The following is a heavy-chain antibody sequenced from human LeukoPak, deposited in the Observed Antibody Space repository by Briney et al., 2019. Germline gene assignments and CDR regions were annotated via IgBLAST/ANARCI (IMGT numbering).Heavy chain of an antibody. CDR3: AKESPHTGDDY. D-gene: IGHD7-27*01. Sequence: GGSLRLSCAVSGFTFSNSALTWVRQAPGKGLEWVSTISATASHTYSADSVKGRFTVSRDNSKNTLFLQMNSLRAEDTAVYYCAKESPHTGDDYWGQGTLVTVSS. CDR2: ISATASHT. CDR1: GFTFSNSA. J-gene: IGHJ4*02. V-gene: IGHV3-23*01.